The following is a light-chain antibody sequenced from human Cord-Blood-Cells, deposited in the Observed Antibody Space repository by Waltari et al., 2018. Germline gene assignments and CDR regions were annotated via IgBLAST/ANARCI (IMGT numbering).Light chain of an antibody. CDR3: QTWGTGMV. V-gene: IGLV4-69*01. CDR1: SGHSSYA. CDR2: LNSDGSH. J-gene: IGLJ3*02. Sequence: QLVLTQSPSASAPLAAPVKFTCTLSSGHSSYATAWHQQQPEKGPRYLMKLNSDGSHSKGDGIPDRFSGSSSGAERYLTISSLQSEDEADYYCQTWGTGMVFGGGTKLTVL.